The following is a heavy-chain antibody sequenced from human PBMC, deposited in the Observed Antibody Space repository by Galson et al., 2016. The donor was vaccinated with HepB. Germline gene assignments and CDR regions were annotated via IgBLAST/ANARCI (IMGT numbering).Heavy chain of an antibody. CDR2: INADGTST. V-gene: IGHV3-74*01. CDR1: DFTFSGRW. CDR3: TRDDSYGLDV. Sequence: SLRLSCAASDFTFSGRWMHWVRQVPGKGLVWVSYINADGTSTTYADSVKGRFTISRDNAKNTVHLQMSSLRAEDTAIYYCTRDDSYGLDVWGQGTTVTVSS. D-gene: IGHD2-21*02. J-gene: IGHJ6*02.